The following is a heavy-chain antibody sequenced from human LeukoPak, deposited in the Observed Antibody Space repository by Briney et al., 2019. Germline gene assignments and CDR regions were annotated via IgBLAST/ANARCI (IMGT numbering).Heavy chain of an antibody. CDR1: GGSISSYY. D-gene: IGHD5-24*01. Sequence: KPSETLSLTCTVSGGSISSYYWSWIRQPPGKGLEWIGYIYYSGCTNYNPSLKSRVTISVDTSKNQFSLKLSSVTAADTAVYYCAREGVPGIEMAIDYWGQGTLVTVSS. CDR3: AREGVPGIEMAIDY. CDR2: IYYSGCT. J-gene: IGHJ4*02. V-gene: IGHV4-59*01.